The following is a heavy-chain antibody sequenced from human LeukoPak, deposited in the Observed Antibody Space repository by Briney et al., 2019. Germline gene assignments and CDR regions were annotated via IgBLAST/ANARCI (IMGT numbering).Heavy chain of an antibody. J-gene: IGHJ4*02. V-gene: IGHV3-30-3*01. D-gene: IGHD3-10*01. CDR3: ASAPVLLHYFDY. CDR2: ISYDGSNK. Sequence: GGSLRLSCAASGFTFSSYAMHWVRQAPGKGLEWVAVISYDGSNKYYADSVKGRFTISRDNSKNTLYLQMNSLRAEDTAVYYCASAPVLLHYFDYWGQGTLVTVPS. CDR1: GFTFSSYA.